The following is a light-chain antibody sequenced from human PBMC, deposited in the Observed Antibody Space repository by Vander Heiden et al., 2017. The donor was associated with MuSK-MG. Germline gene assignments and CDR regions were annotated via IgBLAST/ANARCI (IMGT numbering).Light chain of an antibody. Sequence: QSALTQPASVSGSPGQSITISCTGTSSDVCTYNYVSWYQQHPGKAPKLMIYEVSNRPSGVSNRFSGSKSGNTASLTISGLQAEDEADYYCSSYTRSSTYVFGTGTKVTVL. CDR2: EVS. CDR3: SSYTRSSTYV. CDR1: SSDVCTYNY. J-gene: IGLJ1*01. V-gene: IGLV2-14*01.